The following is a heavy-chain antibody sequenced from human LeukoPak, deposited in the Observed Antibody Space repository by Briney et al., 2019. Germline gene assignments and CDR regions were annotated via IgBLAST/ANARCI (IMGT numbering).Heavy chain of an antibody. CDR2: INPNSGGT. CDR3: ARDGELTGPLSSY. V-gene: IGHV1-2*02. CDR1: GYTFTGYY. Sequence: ASVKVSCKASGYTFTGYYMRWVRQAPGQGLEWMGWINPNSGGTNYAQKFQGRVTVTRDTSISTAYMELSRLRSDDTAVYYCARDGELTGPLSSYWGQGTLVTVSS. J-gene: IGHJ4*02. D-gene: IGHD7-27*01.